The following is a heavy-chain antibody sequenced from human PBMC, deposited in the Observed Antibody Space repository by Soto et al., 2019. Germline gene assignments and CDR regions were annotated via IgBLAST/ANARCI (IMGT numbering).Heavy chain of an antibody. CDR2: IMPVFAIA. J-gene: IGHJ6*02. V-gene: IGHV1-69*01. Sequence: QVQLVQSGAEVKKPGSSVKVSCNASGGTFSSNAISWVRQAPGQALEWLGGIMPVFAIANYAQKFQGRVTITADESTSTAYMELSSLRSEYTAVYYCARARRIDGDPIRGCLEVWGQGTTVTVSS. D-gene: IGHD4-17*01. CDR1: GGTFSSNA. CDR3: ARARRIDGDPIRGCLEV.